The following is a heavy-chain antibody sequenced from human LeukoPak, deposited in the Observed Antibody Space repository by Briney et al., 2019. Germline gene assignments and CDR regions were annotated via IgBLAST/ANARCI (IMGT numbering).Heavy chain of an antibody. CDR3: AREGSTVNFQH. CDR1: GYTFTGCY. J-gene: IGHJ1*01. Sequence: ASVKVSCTASGYTFTGCYMHWVRQAPGQGLEWMGWINPNSGGTNYAQTFQGRVTMTRDTSISTAYMELSGLTSDDTAVYYCAREGSTVNFQHWGQGTLVTVSS. CDR2: INPNSGGT. V-gene: IGHV1-2*02. D-gene: IGHD1-26*01.